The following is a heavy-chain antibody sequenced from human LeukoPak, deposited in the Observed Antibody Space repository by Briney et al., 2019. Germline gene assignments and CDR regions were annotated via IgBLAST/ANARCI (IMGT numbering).Heavy chain of an antibody. J-gene: IGHJ4*02. V-gene: IGHV1-2*02. D-gene: IGHD2-8*01. CDR2: INPNSGGT. Sequence: ASVKVSCKASGYTFTGYYMHWVRQAPGQGLEWMGWINPNSGGTHYAPKFQGRVTMTRDTSISTAYMELSRLRSDDTAVYYCARYQDVWYYFDYWGQGTLVTVSS. CDR3: ARYQDVWYYFDY. CDR1: GYTFTGYY.